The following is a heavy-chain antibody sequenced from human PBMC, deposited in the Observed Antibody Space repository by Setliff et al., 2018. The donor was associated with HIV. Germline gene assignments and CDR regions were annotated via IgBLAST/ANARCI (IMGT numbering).Heavy chain of an antibody. V-gene: IGHV4-34*12. D-gene: IGHD2-2*01. Sequence: SWVRQAPGQGLEWMGGIITNYNPTLKSRVTISTDTSKNQFSLRLNSVTAADTAVYYCARVRLRVPPSIFDYWGQGALVTVSS. J-gene: IGHJ4*02. CDR2: IIT. CDR3: ARVRLRVPPSIFDY.